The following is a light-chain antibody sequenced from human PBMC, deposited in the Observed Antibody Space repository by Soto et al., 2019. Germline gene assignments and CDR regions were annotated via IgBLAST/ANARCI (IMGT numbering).Light chain of an antibody. CDR3: QQYNFWPPLT. CDR1: QSVNSY. V-gene: IGKV3-15*01. CDR2: DAS. J-gene: IGKJ4*01. Sequence: EIVMTQSPATLSVSPGERATHSCRASQSVNSYLAWYRQKPGQAPRLLISDASTRATGVQARFSGSGSGTEFTLTISSLQSEDSGIYYCQQYNFWPPLTFGGGTKVEIK.